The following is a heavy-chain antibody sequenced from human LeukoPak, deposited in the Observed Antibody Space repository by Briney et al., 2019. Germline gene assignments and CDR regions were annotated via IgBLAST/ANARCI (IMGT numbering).Heavy chain of an antibody. CDR3: AKGRVGANGYYYYGMDV. V-gene: IGHV3-30*18. D-gene: IGHD1-26*01. CDR2: ISYDGSNK. Sequence: GGSLRLSCAATGFTFSSFCMHWVRQAPGKGLEWVAVISYDGSNKYYADSVKGRFTISRDNSKNTLYLQMNSLRTEDTAVYYCAKGRVGANGYYYYGMDVWGQGTTVTVSS. J-gene: IGHJ6*02. CDR1: GFTFSSFC.